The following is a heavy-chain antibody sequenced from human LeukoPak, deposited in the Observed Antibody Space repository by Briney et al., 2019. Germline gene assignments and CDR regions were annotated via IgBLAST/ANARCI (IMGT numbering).Heavy chain of an antibody. J-gene: IGHJ4*02. V-gene: IGHV1-69*06. Sequence: GASVTVSCKASGGTFSSYAISWVRQAPGQGLEWMGGIIPIFGTANYAQKFQGRVTITADKSTSTAYMELSSLRSEDTAVYYCAGGSIAAAEPSFDYWGQGTLVTVSS. D-gene: IGHD6-13*01. CDR1: GGTFSSYA. CDR3: AGGSIAAAEPSFDY. CDR2: IIPIFGTA.